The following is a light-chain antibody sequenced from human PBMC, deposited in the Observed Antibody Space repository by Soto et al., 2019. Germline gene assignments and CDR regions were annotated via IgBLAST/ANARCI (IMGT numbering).Light chain of an antibody. CDR3: CSYTTSTTYV. CDR2: GVN. CDR1: VSDVGGYDS. V-gene: IGLV2-14*03. Sequence: QSALTQPASVSGSPGQSITISCTGTVSDVGGYDSVSWYQQHPGRAPKLIIYGVNNRPSGVSNRFSASKSADTASLTISGLQVEDEANYYCCSYTTSTTYVFGTGTKLTVL. J-gene: IGLJ1*01.